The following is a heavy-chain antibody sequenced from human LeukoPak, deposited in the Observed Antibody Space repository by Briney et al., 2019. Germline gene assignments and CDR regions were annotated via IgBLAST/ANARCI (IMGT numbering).Heavy chain of an antibody. V-gene: IGHV3-11*04. J-gene: IGHJ4*02. CDR3: ARVRGSYCSDY. Sequence: PGGSLRLSCAASGFTFDDYYMSWVRQAPGKGLEWVSYISSSGTTIHYADSVKGRFTISRDNAKNSLYLQMNALRAEDTAVYYCARVRGSYCSDYWGQGTLVTVSS. CDR2: ISSSGTTI. D-gene: IGHD1-26*01. CDR1: GFTFDDYY.